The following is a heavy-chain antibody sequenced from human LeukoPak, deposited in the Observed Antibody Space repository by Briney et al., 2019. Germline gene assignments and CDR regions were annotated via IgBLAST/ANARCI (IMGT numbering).Heavy chain of an antibody. J-gene: IGHJ5*02. Sequence: SQTLSLTCTVSGGSISSGGYYWSWIRQHPGKGLEWIGYMYYSGITYYNPSLKSRLTISVDTSKSQFSLKLSSVTAADTAVYYCARSLNCFDPWGQGALVTVSS. V-gene: IGHV4-31*03. CDR3: ARSLNCFDP. CDR1: GGSISSGGYY. CDR2: MYYSGIT.